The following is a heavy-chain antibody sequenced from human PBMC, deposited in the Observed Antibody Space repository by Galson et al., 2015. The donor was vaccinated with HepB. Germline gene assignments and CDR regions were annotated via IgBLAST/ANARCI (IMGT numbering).Heavy chain of an antibody. CDR3: AKDSNRVSDWYFDL. Sequence: SLRLSCAASGFTFSSYGMHWVRQAPGKGLEWVAVISYDGSNKYYADSVKGRFTISRDNSKNTLYLQMNSLRAEDTAVYYCAKDSNRVSDWYFDLWGRGTLVTVSS. J-gene: IGHJ2*01. CDR2: ISYDGSNK. V-gene: IGHV3-30*18. CDR1: GFTFSSYG. D-gene: IGHD4-11*01.